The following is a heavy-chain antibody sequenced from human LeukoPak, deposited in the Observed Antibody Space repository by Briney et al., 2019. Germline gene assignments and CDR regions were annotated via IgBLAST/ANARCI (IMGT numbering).Heavy chain of an antibody. CDR3: ARGDYYDSSGFYRDAFDI. CDR2: IKQDGSEK. Sequence: GGSLRLSCAASGFTFSDYWMSWVRQAPGKGLEWVANIKQDGSEKYYVDSVKGRFTISRDNAKNSLYLQMNSLRAEDTAVYYCARGDYYDSSGFYRDAFDIWGQGTMVTVSS. J-gene: IGHJ3*02. D-gene: IGHD3-22*01. V-gene: IGHV3-7*01. CDR1: GFTFSDYW.